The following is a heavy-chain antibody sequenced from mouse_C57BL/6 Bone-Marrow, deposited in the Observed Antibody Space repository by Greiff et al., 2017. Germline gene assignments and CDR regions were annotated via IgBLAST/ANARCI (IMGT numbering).Heavy chain of an antibody. CDR2: INPNNGGT. Sequence: EVQLVESGPELVKPGASVKIPCKASGYTFTDYNMDWVNQSHGKSLEWIGDINPNNGGTIYNQKFKGKATLTVDKSSSTAYMELRSLTSEDTAVYYCARECGDGYYRFAYWGQGTLVTVSA. CDR3: ARECGDGYYRFAY. V-gene: IGHV1-18*01. J-gene: IGHJ3*01. D-gene: IGHD2-3*01. CDR1: GYTFTDYN.